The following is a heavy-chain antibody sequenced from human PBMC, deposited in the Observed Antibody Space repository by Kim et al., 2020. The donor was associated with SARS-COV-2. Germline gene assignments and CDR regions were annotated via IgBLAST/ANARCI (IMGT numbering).Heavy chain of an antibody. D-gene: IGHD6-19*01. CDR3: ARGPSAWRFDP. CDR1: GGSISSHY. CDR2: IYFTGST. V-gene: IGHV4-59*11. Sequence: SETLSLTCSVSGGSISSHYWSWIRRPPGEGLELLGYIYFTGSTNYNPSLKSRATISVDTSKNQFFLKVTSVTAADTAVYYCARGPSAWRFDPWGQGTLV. J-gene: IGHJ5*02.